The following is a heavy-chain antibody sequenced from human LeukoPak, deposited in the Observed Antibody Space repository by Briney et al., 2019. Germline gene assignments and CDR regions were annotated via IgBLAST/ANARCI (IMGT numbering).Heavy chain of an antibody. V-gene: IGHV3-48*01. Sequence: GGSLRLSCAASGFSVSLYSMGWVRQAPGKGLEWISYIGSSSIYADSVKGRFTISRDSAENSLYLQMNSLRGEDTAVYYCARDGPPVGAGDFDYWGQGTPVTVSS. CDR2: IGSSSI. CDR3: ARDGPPVGAGDFDY. D-gene: IGHD3-10*01. J-gene: IGHJ4*02. CDR1: GFSVSLYS.